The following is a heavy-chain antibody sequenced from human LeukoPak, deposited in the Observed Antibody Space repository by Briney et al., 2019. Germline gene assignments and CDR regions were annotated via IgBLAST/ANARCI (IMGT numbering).Heavy chain of an antibody. CDR1: GFTFSRSV. V-gene: IGHV3-23*01. J-gene: IGHJ4*02. Sequence: GGSLRLSCAASGFTFSRSVMTWVRQAPGKGMEWVSSISDSGSSTYYADSVKGRFTISRDNSKNTLHLQMSSLRADDTAVYYCLTWPFDYWGQGTLVTVSS. D-gene: IGHD5-24*01. CDR2: ISDSGSST. CDR3: LTWPFDY.